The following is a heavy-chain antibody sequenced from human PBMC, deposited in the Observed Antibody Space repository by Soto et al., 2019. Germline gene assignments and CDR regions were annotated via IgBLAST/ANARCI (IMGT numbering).Heavy chain of an antibody. CDR3: ARDPSYCSGGSCYPGH. J-gene: IGHJ1*01. CDR1: GFTFSSYA. CDR2: ISYDGSNK. Sequence: QVQLVESGGGVVQPGRSLRLSCAASGFTFSSYAMHWVRQAPGKGLAWVAVISYDGSNKYYADSVKGRFTISRDNSKNTLYLQMNSLRAEDTAVYYCARDPSYCSGGSCYPGHWGQGTLVTVSS. D-gene: IGHD2-15*01. V-gene: IGHV3-30-3*01.